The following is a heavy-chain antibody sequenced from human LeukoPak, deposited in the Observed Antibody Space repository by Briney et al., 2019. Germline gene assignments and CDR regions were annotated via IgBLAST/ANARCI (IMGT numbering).Heavy chain of an antibody. V-gene: IGHV4-59*01. J-gene: IGHJ2*01. Sequence: SETLSLTCTVSGGSISSYYWSWIRQPPGKGLEWIGYIYYSGSTNYNPSLKSRVTISVDTSKNQFSLKLSSVTAADTAVYYCARGDDGSGSYQFYWYFDLWGRGILVTVSS. CDR3: ARGDDGSGSYQFYWYFDL. CDR2: IYYSGST. D-gene: IGHD3-10*01. CDR1: GGSISSYY.